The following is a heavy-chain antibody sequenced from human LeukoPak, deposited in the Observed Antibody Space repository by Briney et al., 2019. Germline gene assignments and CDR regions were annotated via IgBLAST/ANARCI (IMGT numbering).Heavy chain of an antibody. D-gene: IGHD3-16*01. CDR3: AKRGGDY. V-gene: IGHV3-23*01. J-gene: IGHJ4*02. CDR2: ISGSGGTT. CDR1: GFTFSTYG. Sequence: PGGSLRLSCAASGFTFSTYGMSWVRKAQGKGKGWESTISGSGGTTNYADPLKDRFTITRDNSKKKLYLQMKSLIAEDTPVDYCAKRGGDYWGQGTLVTVSS.